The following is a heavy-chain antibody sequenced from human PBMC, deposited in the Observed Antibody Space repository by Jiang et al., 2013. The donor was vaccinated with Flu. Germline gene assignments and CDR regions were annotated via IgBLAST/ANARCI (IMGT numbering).Heavy chain of an antibody. J-gene: IGHJ4*02. CDR2: MYSNGNT. D-gene: IGHD3-10*01. Sequence: LLKPSETLSLTCSVSGGSVSGGNYYWIWIRQAPGKGLEWIGYMYSNGNTFYNPSLMSRVTISRDTSKNHFSLKLSSVTAADTAVYYCARQAGGYYWGQGTLVTVSS. V-gene: IGHV4-61*03. CDR3: ARQAGGYY. CDR1: GGSVSGGNYY.